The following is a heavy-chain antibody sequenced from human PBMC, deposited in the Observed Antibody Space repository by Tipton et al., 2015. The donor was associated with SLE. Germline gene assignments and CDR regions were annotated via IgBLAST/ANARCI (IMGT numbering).Heavy chain of an antibody. V-gene: IGHV3-9*03. CDR2: ISWNSGSI. J-gene: IGHJ3*02. CDR3: AKGRYSSGLDAFDI. CDR1: GFTFDDYA. D-gene: IGHD6-19*01. Sequence: SLRLSCAASGFTFDDYAMHWVRQAPGKGLEWVSGISWNSGSIGYADSVKGRFTISRDNAKNSLYLQMNSLRAEDMALYYCAKGRYSSGLDAFDIWGQGTMVTVSS.